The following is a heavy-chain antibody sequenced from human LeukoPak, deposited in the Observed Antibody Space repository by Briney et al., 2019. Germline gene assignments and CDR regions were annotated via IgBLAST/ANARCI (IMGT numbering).Heavy chain of an antibody. Sequence: PSVKVSCKASGGTFSSYAISWVRQAPGQGLEWMGGIIPIFGAANYAQKFQGRVTITADESTSTAYMELSSLRSEDTAVYYCARARSSSSWTGYYFDYWGQGTLVTVSS. CDR3: ARARSSSSWTGYYFDY. D-gene: IGHD6-13*01. CDR1: GGTFSSYA. CDR2: IIPIFGAA. V-gene: IGHV1-69*01. J-gene: IGHJ4*02.